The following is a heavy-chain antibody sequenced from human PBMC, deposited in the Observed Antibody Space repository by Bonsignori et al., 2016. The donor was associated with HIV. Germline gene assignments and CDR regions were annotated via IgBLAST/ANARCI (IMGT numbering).Heavy chain of an antibody. Sequence: SETLSLTCTVSGGSISSYYWSWIRQPPGKGLEWIGYIYYSGSTNYNPSLKSRVTISVDTSKNQFSLKLSSVTAADTAVYYCARRRSDYYDSSGYYYWWFDPWGQGTLVTVSS. V-gene: IGHV4-59*01. CDR3: ARRRSDYYDSSGYYYWWFDP. CDR1: GGSISSYY. J-gene: IGHJ5*02. CDR2: IYYSGST. D-gene: IGHD3-22*01.